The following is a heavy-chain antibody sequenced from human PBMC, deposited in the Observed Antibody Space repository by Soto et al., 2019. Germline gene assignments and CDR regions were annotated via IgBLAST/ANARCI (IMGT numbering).Heavy chain of an antibody. CDR1: GGAFSSYA. V-gene: IGHV1-69*12. CDR3: ARDRHYYYDSSAYYSSFDY. CDR2: IIPIFGTA. D-gene: IGHD3-22*01. Sequence: QVQLVQSGAEVKKPGSSVKVSCKASGGAFSSYAISWVRQAPGQGLEWMGGIIPIFGTANYAQKFQGRVTITADESTSTAYMELSSLRSEDTAVYYSARDRHYYYDSSAYYSSFDYWGQGTLVTVSS. J-gene: IGHJ4*02.